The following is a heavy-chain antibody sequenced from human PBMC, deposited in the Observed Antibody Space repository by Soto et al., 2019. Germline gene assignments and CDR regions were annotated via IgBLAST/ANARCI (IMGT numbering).Heavy chain of an antibody. J-gene: IGHJ4*02. CDR3: AEGNANDPRVYDY. D-gene: IGHD1-1*01. V-gene: IGHV3-23*01. Sequence: EVQLLESGGGLVQPGGSLRLSCASSGFTFSSYAMSWVRQAPGKGLEWVSAISGGGGSTYYADSVKGRFTISRDNSKNTLYLQMNSLRAEDTGVYYCAEGNANDPRVYDYLGQGTLVTVSS. CDR1: GFTFSSYA. CDR2: ISGGGGST.